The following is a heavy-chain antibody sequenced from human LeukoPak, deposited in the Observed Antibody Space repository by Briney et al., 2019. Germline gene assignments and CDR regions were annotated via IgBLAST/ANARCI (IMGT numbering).Heavy chain of an antibody. CDR1: GGSISSYY. V-gene: IGHV4-59*01. J-gene: IGHJ4*02. D-gene: IGHD6-13*01. CDR2: IYYGGST. CDR3: ASIAAALYFDY. Sequence: SETLSLTCTVSGGSISSYYWSWIRQPPGKGLEWIGYIYYGGSTNYNPSLKSRVTISVDTSKNQFSLKLSSVTAADTAVYYCASIAAALYFDYWGQGTLVTVSS.